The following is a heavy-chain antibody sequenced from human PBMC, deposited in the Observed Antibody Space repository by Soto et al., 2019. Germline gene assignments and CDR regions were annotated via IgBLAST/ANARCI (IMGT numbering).Heavy chain of an antibody. J-gene: IGHJ4*02. CDR2: IKSDGSST. CDR1: GFLFNTYW. Sequence: EVQLVESGGGLVQPGGSLRLSCAASGFLFNTYWMFWVRQAPRKGLLWVSRIKSDGSSTNYADSVRGRFTIFRDNAQNTLYLQMTSLRAEDTAVYYCAIGGGDYNYLDYWGQGILVPVSS. CDR3: AIGGGDYNYLDY. V-gene: IGHV3-74*01. D-gene: IGHD3-9*01.